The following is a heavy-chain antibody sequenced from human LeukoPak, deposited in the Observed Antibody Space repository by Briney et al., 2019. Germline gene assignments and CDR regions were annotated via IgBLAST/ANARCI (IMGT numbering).Heavy chain of an antibody. J-gene: IGHJ5*02. D-gene: IGHD3-10*01. CDR1: GGSFSGYY. V-gene: IGHV4-34*01. Sequence: PSETLSLTCAVYGGSFSGYYWSWIRQPPGKGLEWIGEINHSGSTNYNPSLKSRVTISVDTSKNQFSLKLSSVTAADTAVYFCARNGDVVSYYGSGDKWFDPWGQGTLVTVSS. CDR2: INHSGST. CDR3: ARNGDVVSYYGSGDKWFDP.